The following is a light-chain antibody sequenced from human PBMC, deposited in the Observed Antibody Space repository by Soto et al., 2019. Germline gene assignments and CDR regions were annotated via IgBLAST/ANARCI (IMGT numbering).Light chain of an antibody. CDR1: SSDVGGYDC. V-gene: IGLV2-8*01. Sequence: QSALTQPPSASGSPGQSVTISCTGTSSDVGGYDCVSWYQHHPGKAPKLVIYEVNKRPSGVPDRFSGSKSGNTASLTVSGLQAEDEADYYCTSHAGSNYAFLLGTGTKLTV. CDR3: TSHAGSNYAFL. J-gene: IGLJ1*01. CDR2: EVN.